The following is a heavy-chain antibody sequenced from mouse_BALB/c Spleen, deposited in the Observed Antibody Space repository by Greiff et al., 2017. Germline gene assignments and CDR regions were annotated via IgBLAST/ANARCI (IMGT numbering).Heavy chain of an antibody. CDR3: ASSTMINAWFAY. V-gene: IGHV3-8*02. CDR1: GDSITSCY. J-gene: IGHJ3*01. CDR2: ISYSGST. Sequence: EVQLQQSGPSLVKPSQTLSLTCSVTGDSITSCYWNWIRKFPGNKLEYMGYISYSGSTYYNPSLKSRISITRDTSKNQYYLQLNSVTTEDTATYYCASSTMINAWFAYWGQGTLVTVSA. D-gene: IGHD2-4*01.